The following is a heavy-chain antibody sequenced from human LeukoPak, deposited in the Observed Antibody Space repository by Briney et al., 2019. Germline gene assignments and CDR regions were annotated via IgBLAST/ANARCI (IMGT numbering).Heavy chain of an antibody. Sequence: GASVKVSCKASGYTFTSYDISWVRQATGQGIEWMGWMNPNSGNTNYAQKLQGRVTMTTDTSTSTAYMELRSLRSDDTAVYYCARGHYDILTGYYQNYYYYYMDVWGKGTTVTISS. CDR1: GYTFTSYD. CDR3: ARGHYDILTGYYQNYYYYYMDV. CDR2: MNPNSGNT. J-gene: IGHJ6*03. V-gene: IGHV1-18*01. D-gene: IGHD3-9*01.